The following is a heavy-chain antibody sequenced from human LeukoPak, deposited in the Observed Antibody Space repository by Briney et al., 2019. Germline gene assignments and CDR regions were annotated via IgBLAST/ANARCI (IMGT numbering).Heavy chain of an antibody. CDR1: GFTFSNYG. V-gene: IGHV3-23*01. Sequence: PGGSPRLSCAASGFTFSNYGVSWVREAPGKGLEWVSGVSGSGRTTYFADSVKGRFTISRDNAKNSLYLQMNSLRAEDTAVYYCARDRFLEWLPFVYWGQGTLVTVSS. D-gene: IGHD3-3*01. CDR3: ARDRFLEWLPFVY. J-gene: IGHJ4*02. CDR2: VSGSGRTT.